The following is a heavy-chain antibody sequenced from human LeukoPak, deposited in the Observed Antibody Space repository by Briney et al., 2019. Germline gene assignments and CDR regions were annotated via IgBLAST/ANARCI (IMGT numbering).Heavy chain of an antibody. J-gene: IGHJ4*02. V-gene: IGHV4-39*07. CDR1: GGSISSYY. CDR2: IYYSGST. Sequence: SETLSLTCTVSGGSISSYYWGWIRQPPGKGLEWIGSIYYSGSTYYNPSLKSRVTISVDTSKNQFSLKLSSVTAADTAVYYCARDQHPYGDYEYYWGQGTLVTVSS. D-gene: IGHD4-17*01. CDR3: ARDQHPYGDYEYY.